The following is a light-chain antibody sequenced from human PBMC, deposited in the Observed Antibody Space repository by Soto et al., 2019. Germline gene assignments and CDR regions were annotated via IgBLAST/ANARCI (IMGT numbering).Light chain of an antibody. J-gene: IGKJ1*01. CDR3: HQYYNWWT. Sequence: EIVMTQSLATLSVSPGERATLSCRASQSVNNKLAWYQQKPGQAPRLLIYAASTRATGIPARFSGSGSGAEFTLTISTLQSEDFAVYYCHQYYNWWTFGQGTKVDIK. V-gene: IGKV3D-15*01. CDR1: QSVNNK. CDR2: AAS.